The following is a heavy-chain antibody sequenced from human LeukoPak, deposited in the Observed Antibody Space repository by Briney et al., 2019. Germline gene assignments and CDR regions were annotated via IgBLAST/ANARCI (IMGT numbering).Heavy chain of an antibody. Sequence: SETLSLTCTVSGGSISSYYWSWIRQPPGKGLEWIGYIYYSGSTNYNPSLKSRVTISVDTSKNQFSLKLSSVTAADTAVYYCAREERRPWDYWGQGTLVTVSS. D-gene: IGHD1-1*01. CDR1: GGSISSYY. V-gene: IGHV4-59*01. CDR2: IYYSGST. J-gene: IGHJ4*02. CDR3: AREERRPWDY.